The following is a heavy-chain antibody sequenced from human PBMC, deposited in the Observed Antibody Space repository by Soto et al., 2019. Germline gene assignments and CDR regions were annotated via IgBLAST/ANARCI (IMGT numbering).Heavy chain of an antibody. CDR3: AKVPSLWYFDY. CDR2: ISGSGGGT. D-gene: IGHD2-21*01. V-gene: IGHV3-23*01. Sequence: EVQLLESGGGLVQPGGSLRLSCAASGFTFSSYAMSWVRQAPGKGVEWVSAISGSGGGTYYADSVKGRFTISRDKSKNTLYLQMNSLRAEDTAVYYCAKVPSLWYFDYWGQGTLVAVSS. CDR1: GFTFSSYA. J-gene: IGHJ4*02.